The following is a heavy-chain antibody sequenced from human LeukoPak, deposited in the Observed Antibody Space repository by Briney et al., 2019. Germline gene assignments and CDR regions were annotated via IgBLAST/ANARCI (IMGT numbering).Heavy chain of an antibody. Sequence: PGGSLRLSCAASGFTFSSYVMSWVRQAPGKGLEWVSAISGSGGSTYYADSVKGRFTISRDNSKNTLYLQMNTLRAEDTAVYYCARLHGGYKGYFDYWGQGTLVTVSS. CDR3: ARLHGGYKGYFDY. J-gene: IGHJ4*02. V-gene: IGHV3-23*01. CDR1: GFTFSSYV. CDR2: ISGSGGST. D-gene: IGHD5-18*01.